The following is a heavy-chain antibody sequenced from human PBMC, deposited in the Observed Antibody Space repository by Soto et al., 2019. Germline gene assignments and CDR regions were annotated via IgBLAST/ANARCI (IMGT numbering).Heavy chain of an antibody. Sequence: GGSLRLSCAASGFTFSSYWMSWVRQAPGKGLEWVANIKQDGSEKYYVDSVKGRFTISRDNAKNSLYLQMNSLRAEDTAVYYCARGITIFGVVTHYWGQGTLVTVSS. CDR3: ARGITIFGVVTHY. D-gene: IGHD3-3*01. CDR2: IKQDGSEK. CDR1: GFTFSSYW. V-gene: IGHV3-7*01. J-gene: IGHJ4*02.